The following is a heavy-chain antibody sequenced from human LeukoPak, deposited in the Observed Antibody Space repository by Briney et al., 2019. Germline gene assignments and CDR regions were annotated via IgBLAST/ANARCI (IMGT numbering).Heavy chain of an antibody. CDR3: AKDGRYYYDSSGYSRW. CDR1: GFTFSSYA. J-gene: IGHJ4*02. CDR2: ISGSGGST. Sequence: RGSLRLSCAASGFTFSSYAMSWVRQAPGKGLEWVSAISGSGGSTYYADSVKGRFTISRDNSKNTLYLQMNSLRAEDTAVYYCAKDGRYYYDSSGYSRWWGQGTLVTVSS. D-gene: IGHD3-22*01. V-gene: IGHV3-23*01.